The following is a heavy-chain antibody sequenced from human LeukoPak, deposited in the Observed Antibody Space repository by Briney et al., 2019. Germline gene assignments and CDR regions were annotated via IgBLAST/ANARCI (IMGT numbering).Heavy chain of an antibody. CDR3: ASPRGYCSGGSCPYYFDY. V-gene: IGHV3-7*01. J-gene: IGHJ4*02. D-gene: IGHD2-15*01. CDR1: GFTFSSYW. CDR2: IKPDGREK. Sequence: PGGPLRLSCAASGFTFSSYWMSWVRQAPGKGLEWVANIKPDGREKYCVDSVKGRFTISRDNPKNSLYLQMNSLRAEDTAVYYCASPRGYCSGGSCPYYFDYWGQGTLVTVSS.